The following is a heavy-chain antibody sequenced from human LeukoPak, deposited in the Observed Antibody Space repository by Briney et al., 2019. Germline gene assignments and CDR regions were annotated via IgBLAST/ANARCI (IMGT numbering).Heavy chain of an antibody. J-gene: IGHJ4*02. CDR2: IQQDGSVQ. D-gene: IGHD3-9*01. CDR1: GFIFRSYW. CDR3: ATHDVLTGYPYFDF. Sequence: GGPLRLSCAASGFIFRSYWMSWVRQAPGKGLEWVANIQQDGSVQYYVDSVKGRFTISRDNAKNSLYLQMNSLSAEDTAVYYCATHDVLTGYPYFDFWGQGTLVAVSS. V-gene: IGHV3-7*01.